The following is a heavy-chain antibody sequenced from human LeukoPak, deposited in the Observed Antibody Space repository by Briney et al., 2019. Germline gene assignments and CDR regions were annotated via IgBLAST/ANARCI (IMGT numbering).Heavy chain of an antibody. Sequence: WASVKVSCKASGGTFSSYTISWVRQAPGQGLEWMGRIIPILDIANYAQKFQGRVTITADKSTSTAYMELSSLRSEDTAVYDCASGVPSGTTGTTYFQHWGQGTLVTVSS. J-gene: IGHJ1*01. CDR2: IIPILDIA. V-gene: IGHV1-69*02. CDR3: ASGVPSGTTGTTYFQH. D-gene: IGHD1-1*01. CDR1: GGTFSSYT.